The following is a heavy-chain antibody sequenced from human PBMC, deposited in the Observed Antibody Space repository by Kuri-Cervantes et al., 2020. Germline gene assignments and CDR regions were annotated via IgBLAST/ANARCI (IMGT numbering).Heavy chain of an antibody. CDR3: ARGAPSDS. V-gene: IGHV3-53*01. Sequence: GESLKISCAAFSSYWMHWVRQAPGKGLEWVSLIYPGGSTNYADSVKGRFTISRDSSKNTLYLQMNSLRAEDTGVYYCARGAPSDSWGQGTLVTVSS. CDR1: SSYW. CDR2: IYPGGST. J-gene: IGHJ4*02.